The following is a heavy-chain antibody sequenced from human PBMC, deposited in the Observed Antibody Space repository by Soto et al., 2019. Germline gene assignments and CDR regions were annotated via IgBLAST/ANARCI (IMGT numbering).Heavy chain of an antibody. CDR2: ISSSGSTI. D-gene: IGHD2-2*02. CDR3: ARGLIVPAAINQDYYYYGMDV. CDR1: GFTFSSYE. V-gene: IGHV3-48*03. J-gene: IGHJ6*02. Sequence: PGGSLRLSCAASGFTFSSYEMNWVRQAPGKGLEWVSYISSSGSTIYYADSVKGRFTISRDNAKNSLYLQMNSLRAEDTAVYYCARGLIVPAAINQDYYYYGMDVWGQGTTVTVSS.